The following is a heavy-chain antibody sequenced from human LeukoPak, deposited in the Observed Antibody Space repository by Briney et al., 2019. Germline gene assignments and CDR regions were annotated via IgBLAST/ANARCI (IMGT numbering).Heavy chain of an antibody. CDR1: GYTFTSYG. D-gene: IGHD6-13*01. Sequence: ASVKVSCKASGYTFTSYGISWVRQAPGQGLEWMGWISAYNGYTNYAQELQGRVTTTTDTSTSTAYMELRSLRSDDTAMYYCARAAAAAAGTRYFQHWGQGTLVTVSS. J-gene: IGHJ1*01. CDR2: ISAYNGYT. CDR3: ARAAAAAAGTRYFQH. V-gene: IGHV1-18*01.